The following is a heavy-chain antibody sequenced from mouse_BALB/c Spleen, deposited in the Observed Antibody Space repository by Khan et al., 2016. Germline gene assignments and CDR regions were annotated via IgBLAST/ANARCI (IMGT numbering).Heavy chain of an antibody. CDR1: GYSITSDYA. Sequence: QLEESGPGLVKPSQSLSLTCTVTGYSITSDYAWNWIRQFPGNKLEWMGYISYSGSTSYTPSLKSRISITRDTSKNQFFLQLNSVTTEDTATYYCARDYYGSSYFDDWGQGTTLTVSS. J-gene: IGHJ2*01. CDR3: ARDYYGSSYFDD. V-gene: IGHV3-2*02. D-gene: IGHD1-1*01. CDR2: ISYSGST.